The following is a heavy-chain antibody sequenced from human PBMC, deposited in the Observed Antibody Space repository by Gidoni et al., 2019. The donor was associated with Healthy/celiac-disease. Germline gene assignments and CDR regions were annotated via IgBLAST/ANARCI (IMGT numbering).Heavy chain of an antibody. D-gene: IGHD2-21*02. J-gene: IGHJ2*01. V-gene: IGHV3-33*01. CDR3: ARQAYCGGDCENWYFDL. CDR2: IWYDGSNK. Sequence: QVQLVESGGGVVQPGRPLRLPCAASGFTFSRYGMHWVRQAPGKGLEGVAVIWYDGSNKYYADSVKGRFTISRDNSKNTLYLQMNSLRAEDAAIYYCARQAYCGGDCENWYFDLWGRGTLVTVSS. CDR1: GFTFSRYG.